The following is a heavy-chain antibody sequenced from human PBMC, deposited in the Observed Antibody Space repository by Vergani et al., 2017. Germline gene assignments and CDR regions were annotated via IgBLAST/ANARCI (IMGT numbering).Heavy chain of an antibody. Sequence: QVQLVESGGGLVKPGGSLRLSCAASGFTFSDYYMSWIRQAPGKGLEWVAVISYDGSNKYYADSVKGRFTISRDNSKNTLYLQMNSLRAEDTAVYYCAKDTDDGPRGIDYWGQGTLVTVSS. CDR2: ISYDGSNK. J-gene: IGHJ4*02. D-gene: IGHD3-16*01. V-gene: IGHV3-30*18. CDR3: AKDTDDGPRGIDY. CDR1: GFTFSDYY.